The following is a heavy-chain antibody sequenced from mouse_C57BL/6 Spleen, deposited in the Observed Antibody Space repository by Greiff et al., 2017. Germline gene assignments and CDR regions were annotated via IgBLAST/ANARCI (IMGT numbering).Heavy chain of an antibody. CDR2: IYPRSGNT. CDR3: ARSGGNPRYFDV. Sequence: QVQLQQSGAELARPGASVKLSCKASGYTFTSYGISWVKQRTGQGLEWIGEIYPRSGNTYYNEKFKGKATLTADKSSSTAYMELRSLTSEDSAVYFCARSGGNPRYFDVWGTGTTVTVSS. V-gene: IGHV1-81*01. J-gene: IGHJ1*03. CDR1: GYTFTSYG. D-gene: IGHD2-1*01.